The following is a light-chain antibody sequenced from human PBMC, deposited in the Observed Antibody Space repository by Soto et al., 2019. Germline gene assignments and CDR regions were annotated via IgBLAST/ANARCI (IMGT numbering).Light chain of an antibody. J-gene: IGLJ2*01. Sequence: QSALTQPPSASGSPGQSVTISCTGTSSYVGGYNYVSWYQQHPDKAPKLMIYEVSKRPSGVPDRFSGSKSGNTASLTVSGLQAEDEADYYCSSYAGSNNLVFGGGPKLTVL. CDR2: EVS. CDR3: SSYAGSNNLV. CDR1: SSYVGGYNY. V-gene: IGLV2-8*01.